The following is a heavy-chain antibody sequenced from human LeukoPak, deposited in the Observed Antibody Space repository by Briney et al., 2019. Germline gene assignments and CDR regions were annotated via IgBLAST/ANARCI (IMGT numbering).Heavy chain of an antibody. D-gene: IGHD6-13*01. V-gene: IGHV1-69*04. Sequence: SVKVSCKASGGTFSSYAISWVRQAPGQGLEWMGRIIPILGIANYAQKLQGRVTMTTDTSTSTAYMELRSLRSDDTAVYYCARESSSYSSSWYYSDYFDYWGQGTLVTVSS. J-gene: IGHJ4*02. CDR1: GGTFSSYA. CDR2: IIPILGIA. CDR3: ARESSSYSSSWYYSDYFDY.